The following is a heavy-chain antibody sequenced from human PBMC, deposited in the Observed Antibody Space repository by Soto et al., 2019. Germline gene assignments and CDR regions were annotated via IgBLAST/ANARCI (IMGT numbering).Heavy chain of an antibody. CDR2: ISSDGSNK. CDR3: ASDPLAVTGSFADY. D-gene: IGHD3-9*01. CDR1: GFTFSIYA. V-gene: IGHV3-30*04. J-gene: IGHJ4*02. Sequence: VGSLRLSCAASGFTFSIYAMHWVRQTPDKGLEWVAVISSDGSNKYYSESVKGRFTISRDSSTNTVYLQMNSLRNEDTAVYYCASDPLAVTGSFADYWGQGTLVTVSS.